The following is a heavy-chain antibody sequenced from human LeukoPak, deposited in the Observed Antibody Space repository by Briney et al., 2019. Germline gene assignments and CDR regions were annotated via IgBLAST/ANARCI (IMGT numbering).Heavy chain of an antibody. CDR2: IYDSGST. V-gene: IGHV4-59*01. Sequence: SETLSLSCTVSGGSISSCYWSWSRQPPGKGVGWRGYIYDSGSTNYNPSLQSRVTISVDTSNNPSSLQLSSVTAADTAVYYCARDLIAAAGLFDYWGQGTLVTVSS. CDR1: GGSISSCY. CDR3: ARDLIAAAGLFDY. D-gene: IGHD6-13*01. J-gene: IGHJ4*02.